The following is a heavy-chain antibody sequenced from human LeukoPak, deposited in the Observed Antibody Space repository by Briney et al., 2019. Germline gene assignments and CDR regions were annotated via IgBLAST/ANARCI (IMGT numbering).Heavy chain of an antibody. CDR2: IHPDGNEK. Sequence: GGSLRLSRTASGFTFSTYWMSWLRQTAGKGLEWVANIHPDGNEKYHVGSVKGRSTISRDNAKNSLYLQMNSLRVEDTAVYYCARGDDFSGDYWGQGTLVTVSS. V-gene: IGHV3-7*04. CDR1: GFTFSTYW. J-gene: IGHJ4*02. D-gene: IGHD1-14*01. CDR3: ARGDDFSGDY.